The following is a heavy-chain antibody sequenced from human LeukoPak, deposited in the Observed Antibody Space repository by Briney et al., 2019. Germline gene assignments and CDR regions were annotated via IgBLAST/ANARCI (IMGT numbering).Heavy chain of an antibody. CDR3: ASLFLCYGCSRSSDDFDI. Sequence: GGSLRLSCAASGFTFSSYWMHWVRQAPGKGLVWVSRINSDGRRTTYADSVKGRFTISRDNAKNTLYLQMNSLRAEDTAVYYCASLFLCYGCSRSSDDFDIWGQGTTVTVSS. CDR1: GFTFSSYW. J-gene: IGHJ3*02. CDR2: INSDGRRT. V-gene: IGHV3-74*01. D-gene: IGHD6-6*01.